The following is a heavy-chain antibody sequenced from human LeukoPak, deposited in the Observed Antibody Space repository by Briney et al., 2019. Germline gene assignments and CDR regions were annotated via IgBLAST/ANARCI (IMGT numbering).Heavy chain of an antibody. D-gene: IGHD3-22*01. CDR2: IYYSGST. Sequence: PSETLSLTCTVSGGSISSYYWSWIRQPPGKGLEGIGYIYYSGSTNYNPSLKSRVTISVDTSKNQFSLKLSSVTAADTAVYYCARRTYFYDSSGYYFDYWGQGTLVTVPS. J-gene: IGHJ4*02. CDR3: ARRTYFYDSSGYYFDY. CDR1: GGSISSYY. V-gene: IGHV4-59*01.